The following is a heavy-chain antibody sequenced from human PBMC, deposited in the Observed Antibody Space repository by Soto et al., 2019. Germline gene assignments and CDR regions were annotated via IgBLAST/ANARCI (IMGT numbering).Heavy chain of an antibody. CDR1: GGTFSSYA. J-gene: IGHJ4*02. D-gene: IGHD1-7*01. CDR2: IIPIFGTA. V-gene: IGHV1-69*12. Sequence: QVQLVQSGAEVKKPGSSVKVSCKASGGTFSSYAISWVRQAPGQGLEWMGGIIPIFGTANYAQKFQGRVTITADESTSTAYLELGSLRSEDTAVDYCAGRENGRGTTDAYWGQGTLVTVSS. CDR3: AGRENGRGTTDAY.